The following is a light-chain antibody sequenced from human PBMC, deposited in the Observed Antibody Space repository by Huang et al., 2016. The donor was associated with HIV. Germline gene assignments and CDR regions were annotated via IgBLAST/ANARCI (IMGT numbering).Light chain of an antibody. CDR3: QQYHEWPRT. J-gene: IGKJ2*01. Sequence: ERVLTQSPGTLSVSPGERATLSCRTSQGIGNSLAWYQLKPGQAPRLLIYETFIRASDSPARFSGGGSEIDFTLTISGLQSEDSAVYYCQQYHEWPRTFGQGTKVEIK. CDR1: QGIGNS. CDR2: ETF. V-gene: IGKV3-15*01.